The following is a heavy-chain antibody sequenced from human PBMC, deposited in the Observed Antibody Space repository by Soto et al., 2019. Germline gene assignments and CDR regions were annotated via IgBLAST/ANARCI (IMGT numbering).Heavy chain of an antibody. CDR1: GFTFTNYA. J-gene: IGHJ5*02. V-gene: IGHV3-23*01. CDR3: AREVGAPSGWLDP. CDR2: ISASGGLK. D-gene: IGHD1-26*01. Sequence: EVQLSESGGDLRQPGGSLRLSCAASGFTFTNYAMTWVRQTPGKGLEWVSGISASGGLKYYADSVQGRFTVSRDNSENILYLQMDNLRDEDTALYYCAREVGAPSGWLDPWAREPRSPFPQ.